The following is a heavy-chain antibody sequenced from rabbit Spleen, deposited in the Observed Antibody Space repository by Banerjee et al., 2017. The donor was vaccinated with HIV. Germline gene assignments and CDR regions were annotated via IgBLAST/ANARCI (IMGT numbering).Heavy chain of an antibody. CDR1: GFSFSSSYY. V-gene: IGHV1S45*01. CDR2: IYAGSGGFT. J-gene: IGHJ6*01. Sequence: QEHLVESGGGLVQPEGSLTLTCTASGFSFSSSYYMCWVRQAPGKGLEWIGCIYAGSGGFTYYASWAKGRFTCSKTSSTTVTLQMTSLTAADTATYFCARDTGSSFSSYGMDLWGQGTLVTVS. CDR3: ARDTGSSFSSYGMDL. D-gene: IGHD8-1*01.